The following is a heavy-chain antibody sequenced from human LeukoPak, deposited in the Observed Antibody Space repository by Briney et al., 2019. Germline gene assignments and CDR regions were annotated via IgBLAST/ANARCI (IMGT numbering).Heavy chain of an antibody. J-gene: IGHJ4*02. Sequence: GGSLRLSCAVSGFTFSSYWMSWVRQAPGKGLEWVANIKQDGSEKYYVDSVKGRFTIPRDNAKNSLYLQMNSLRAEDTAVYYCARGYWQLGYWGQGTLVTVCS. CDR1: GFTFSSYW. CDR3: ARGYWQLGY. D-gene: IGHD1-26*01. V-gene: IGHV3-7*01. CDR2: IKQDGSEK.